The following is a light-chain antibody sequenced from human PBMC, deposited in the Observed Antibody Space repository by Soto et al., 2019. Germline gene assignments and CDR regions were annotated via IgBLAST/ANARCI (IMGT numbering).Light chain of an antibody. CDR1: QSVSSN. CDR2: GAS. V-gene: IGKV3-15*01. CDR3: QLYNSYPWT. J-gene: IGKJ1*01. Sequence: EIVMTQYPATLSVSQGERATLTCRASQSVSSNLAWYQQKPGQAPRLLIYGASTRATGIPARFSGSGSGTEFTLTISSLQPDDFATYYCQLYNSYPWTFGQGTKVDIK.